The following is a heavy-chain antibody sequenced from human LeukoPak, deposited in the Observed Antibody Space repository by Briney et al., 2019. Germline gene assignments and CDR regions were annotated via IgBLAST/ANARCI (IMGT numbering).Heavy chain of an antibody. V-gene: IGHV3-48*03. Sequence: PGGSLRLSCAASGFTFSSYEMNWVRQAPGKGLEWVSYISSSGSTIYYADSVKGRFTISRDNAKNSLYLQMNSLRAEDTAVYYCARGHTMIVPYYYYGMDVRGQGTTVTVSS. J-gene: IGHJ6*02. CDR3: ARGHTMIVPYYYYGMDV. D-gene: IGHD3-22*01. CDR2: ISSSGSTI. CDR1: GFTFSSYE.